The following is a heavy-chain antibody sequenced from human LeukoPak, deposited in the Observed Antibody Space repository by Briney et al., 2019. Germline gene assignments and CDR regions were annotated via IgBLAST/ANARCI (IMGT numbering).Heavy chain of an antibody. J-gene: IGHJ5*02. D-gene: IGHD3-22*01. CDR1: GGSFSGYY. CDR2: VYHSGST. CDR3: AREDSGTSGYVFDP. Sequence: SETLSLTCAVYGGSFSGYYWSWIRQPPGKGLEWIGNVYHSGSTSYNPSLKSRVTISRDTSKNQFSLRLTSVTAADTAVYYCAREDSGTSGYVFDPWGQGTLVTVSS. V-gene: IGHV4-59*01.